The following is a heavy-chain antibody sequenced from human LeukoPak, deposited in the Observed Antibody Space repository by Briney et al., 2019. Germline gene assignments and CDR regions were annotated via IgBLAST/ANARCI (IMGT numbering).Heavy chain of an antibody. CDR1: GYTFTSYG. CDR2: ISAYNGNT. Sequence: ASVKVSCKASGYTFTSYGISWVRRAPGQGLEWMGWISAYNGNTNYAQKLQGRVTMTTDTSTSTAYMELRSLRSDDTAVYYCARGGSGANYYYYYYMDVWGKGTTVTVSS. J-gene: IGHJ6*03. CDR3: ARGGSGANYYYYYYMDV. V-gene: IGHV1-18*01. D-gene: IGHD1-26*01.